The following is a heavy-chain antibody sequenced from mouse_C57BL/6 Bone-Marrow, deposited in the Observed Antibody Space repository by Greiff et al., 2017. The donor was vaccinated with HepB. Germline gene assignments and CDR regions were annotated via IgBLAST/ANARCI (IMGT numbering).Heavy chain of an antibody. CDR1: GFTFSDYG. CDR3: ASHGGYGYDDADFDY. J-gene: IGHJ2*01. Sequence: DVKLVESGGGLVKPGGSLKLSCAASGFTFSDYGMHWVRQAPEKGLEWVAYISSCSSTIYYADTVKGRFTISRDNAKNTLFLQMTRLRSEDTAMYYCASHGGYGYDDADFDYWGQGTTLTVSS. V-gene: IGHV5-17*01. D-gene: IGHD2-2*01. CDR2: ISSCSSTI.